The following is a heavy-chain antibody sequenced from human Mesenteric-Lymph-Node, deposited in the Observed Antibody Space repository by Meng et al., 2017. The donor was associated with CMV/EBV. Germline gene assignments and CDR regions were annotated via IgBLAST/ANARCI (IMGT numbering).Heavy chain of an antibody. D-gene: IGHD2-2*01. CDR1: GYTFPSYG. CDR3: ARERKYQLLLSFQGYYGMDV. J-gene: IGHJ6*02. Sequence: ASVKVSCKASGYTFPSYGFSWVRQAPGQGLEWMGWISTYNGYTIYPQKLRGRVTMTTDTSTSTAYMKLRSLRSDDTAVYYCARERKYQLLLSFQGYYGMDVWGQGTTVTVSS. CDR2: ISTYNGYT. V-gene: IGHV1-18*01.